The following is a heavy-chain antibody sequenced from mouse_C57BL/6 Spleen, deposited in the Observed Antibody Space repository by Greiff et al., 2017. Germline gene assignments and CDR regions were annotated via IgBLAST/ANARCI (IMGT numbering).Heavy chain of an antibody. CDR3: ARKGLAHYFDY. CDR2: IDPSDSYT. D-gene: IGHD3-3*01. CDR1: GYTFTSYW. Sequence: QVQLQQPGAELVMPGASVKLSCKASGYTFTSYWIHWVKQRPGQGLEWIGEIDPSDSYTNYNQKFKGKSTLTVDKSSSTAYMQLSSLTSEDSAVYYCARKGLAHYFDYWGQGTTLTVSS. V-gene: IGHV1-69*01. J-gene: IGHJ2*01.